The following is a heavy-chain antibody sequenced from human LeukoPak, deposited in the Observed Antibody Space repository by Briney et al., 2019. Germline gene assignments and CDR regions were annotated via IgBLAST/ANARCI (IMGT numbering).Heavy chain of an antibody. CDR1: GFTFSTYW. J-gene: IGHJ5*02. Sequence: GGSLRLSCAASGFTFSTYWMNWVSQAPGKGLEWVANIKTDGSEKYYVDSVKGRFTISRDNAKNSLYLQMNSLRAEDTAVYYCARDYTGYFPWGQGTLVIVSS. CDR2: IKTDGSEK. D-gene: IGHD3-9*01. CDR3: ARDYTGYFP. V-gene: IGHV3-7*03.